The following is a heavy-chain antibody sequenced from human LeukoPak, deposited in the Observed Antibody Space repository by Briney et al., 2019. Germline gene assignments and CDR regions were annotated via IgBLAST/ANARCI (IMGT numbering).Heavy chain of an antibody. CDR2: IIPILGIA. V-gene: IGHV1-69*04. J-gene: IGHJ2*01. Sequence: ASVKVSCKASGGTFSSYAISWARQAPGQGLEWMGRIIPILGIANYAQKFQGRVTITADKSTSTAYMELSNLRSEDTAVYYCARQRMATSLWYFDLWGRGTLVTVSS. D-gene: IGHD5-24*01. CDR1: GGTFSSYA. CDR3: ARQRMATSLWYFDL.